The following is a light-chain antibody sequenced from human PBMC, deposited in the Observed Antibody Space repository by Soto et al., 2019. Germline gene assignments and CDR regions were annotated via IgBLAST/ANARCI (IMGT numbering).Light chain of an antibody. V-gene: IGLV6-57*04. CDR1: GGSIASNY. J-gene: IGLJ2*01. Sequence: NFMLTQPHSVSESPGKAVTISCTRSGGSIASNYVQWYQQRPGSAPTPIIYEDNQRPSGVPDRFSGSIDSSSNSASLTISGLQTEDEADYYCQSYDSSFVLFGGGTKLTVL. CDR3: QSYDSSFVL. CDR2: EDN.